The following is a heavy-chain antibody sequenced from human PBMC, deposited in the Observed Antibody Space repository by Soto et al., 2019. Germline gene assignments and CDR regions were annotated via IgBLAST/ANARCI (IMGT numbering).Heavy chain of an antibody. V-gene: IGHV5-10-1*01. J-gene: IGHJ6*02. CDR1: GYSLSSYW. Sequence: PGESLKISCKASGYSLSSYWISWVRQLPGKGLEWMGRIDPTDSYTEYSPSLQGHVTISTDESLGTAYLQWYSLRASDTAIYYCARMDVWGQGTTVTVS. CDR3: ARMDV. CDR2: IDPTDSYT.